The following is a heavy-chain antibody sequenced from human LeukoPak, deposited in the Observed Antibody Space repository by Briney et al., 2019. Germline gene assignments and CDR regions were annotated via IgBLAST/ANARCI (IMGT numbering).Heavy chain of an antibody. CDR3: ARSDSYSFDY. CDR2: IDPSDAYT. CDR1: GYSFTSYW. J-gene: IGHJ4*02. V-gene: IGHV5-10-1*01. Sequence: GESLRISCKGSGYSFTSYWISWVRQMPGKGLEWMGRIDPSDAYTNYSPSFQGHVTISSDKSIKTAYLQWSSLKASDTAIFYCARSDSYSFDYWGQGTLVTVSS.